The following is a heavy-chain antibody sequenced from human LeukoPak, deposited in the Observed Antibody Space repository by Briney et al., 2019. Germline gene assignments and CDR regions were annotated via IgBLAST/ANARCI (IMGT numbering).Heavy chain of an antibody. CDR1: GNYW. CDR2: INSDGSWT. CDR3: AKAAGRSWFGELLPDY. Sequence: GGSLRLSCAASGNYWMHWVRQAPGKGLVWVSHINSDGSWTSYADSVKGRFTISRDNSKNTLYLQMNSLRAEDTAVYYCAKAAGRSWFGELLPDYWGQGTLVTVSS. J-gene: IGHJ4*02. D-gene: IGHD3-10*01. V-gene: IGHV3-74*01.